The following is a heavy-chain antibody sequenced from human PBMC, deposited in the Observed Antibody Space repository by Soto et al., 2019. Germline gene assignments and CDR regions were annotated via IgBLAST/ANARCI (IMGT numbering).Heavy chain of an antibody. V-gene: IGHV1-18*01. Sequence: ASVKVSCKASGYTFTSYGISWVRQAPGQGLEWMGWISAYNGNTNYAQKLQGRVTMTTGTSTSTAYMELRSLRSDDTAVYYCARADYYDSSGYYWFCHFDYWGQGTLVTVSS. CDR2: ISAYNGNT. J-gene: IGHJ4*02. CDR3: ARADYYDSSGYYWFCHFDY. D-gene: IGHD3-22*01. CDR1: GYTFTSYG.